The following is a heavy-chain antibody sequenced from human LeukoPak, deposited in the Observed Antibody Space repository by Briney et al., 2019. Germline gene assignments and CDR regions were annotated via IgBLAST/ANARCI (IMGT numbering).Heavy chain of an antibody. V-gene: IGHV3-21*01. D-gene: IGHD6-13*01. J-gene: IGHJ4*02. CDR2: ISSSSSYI. CDR1: GFTFSSYS. CDR3: ARLRSAHSSSWSLDY. Sequence: GGSLRLSCAASGFTFSSYSMNWVRQAPGKGLEWVSSISSSSSYIYYADSVKGRFTISRDNAKNSLYLQMNSPRAEDTAVYYCARLRSAHSSSWSLDYWGQGTLVTVSS.